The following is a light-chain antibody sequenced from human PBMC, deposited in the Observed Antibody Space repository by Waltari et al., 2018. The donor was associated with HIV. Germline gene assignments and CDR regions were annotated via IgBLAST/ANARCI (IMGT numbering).Light chain of an antibody. Sequence: QSALAQPASVSGSLGQSVAIPCSGSTSEMAGSFHFVAWYQQHAGKPPKLLIYDVNKRPSGVSDRFSGFRSGNMASLTISGLQTDDESIYFCSSYSTTNTYVVFGGGTKVTVL. V-gene: IGLV2-14*03. CDR3: SSYSTTNTYVV. CDR2: DVN. CDR1: TSEMAGSFHF. J-gene: IGLJ2*01.